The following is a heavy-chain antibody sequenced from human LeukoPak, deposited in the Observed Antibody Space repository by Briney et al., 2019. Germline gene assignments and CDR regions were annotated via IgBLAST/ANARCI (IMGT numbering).Heavy chain of an antibody. D-gene: IGHD3-3*01. CDR3: ARVGSVGYYDFWSGYYPFDY. CDR1: GGSISSYY. V-gene: IGHV4-59*01. Sequence: SETLSLTCTVSGGSISSYYWSWIRQPPGKGLEWIGYIYYSGSTNYNPSLKSRVTISVDTSKNQFSLKLSSVTAADTAVYYCARVGSVGYYDFWSGYYPFDYWGQGTLVTVSS. J-gene: IGHJ4*02. CDR2: IYYSGST.